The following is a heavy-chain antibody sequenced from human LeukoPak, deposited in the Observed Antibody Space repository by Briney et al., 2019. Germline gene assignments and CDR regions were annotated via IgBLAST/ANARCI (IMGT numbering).Heavy chain of an antibody. V-gene: IGHV1-2*02. CDR3: ARGGDYGDYGFDY. J-gene: IGHJ4*02. CDR2: INPNSGGT. CDR1: GYTFTGYY. Sequence: ASVKVSCKASGYTFTGYYMHWVRQAPGQGREWMGWINPNSGGTNYAQKFQGRVTMTRDTSISTAYMELSRLRSDDTAVYYCARGGDYGDYGFDYWGQGTLVTVSS. D-gene: IGHD4-17*01.